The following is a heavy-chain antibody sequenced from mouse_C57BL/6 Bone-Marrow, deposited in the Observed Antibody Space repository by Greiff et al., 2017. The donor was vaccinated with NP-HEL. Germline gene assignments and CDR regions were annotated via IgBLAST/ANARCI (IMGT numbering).Heavy chain of an antibody. CDR3: AKRGYYYSSLAY. V-gene: IGHV2-4*01. Sequence: QVQLQQSGPGLVQPSQSLSITCTVSGFSLTSYGVHWVRQPPGKGLEWLGVIWSGGSTDYTAAFISRLSISKDNSKSQVFFKMNSLRGDDAAIYYCAKRGYYYSSLAYWAKGTLVTVSA. D-gene: IGHD2-5*01. CDR1: GFSLTSYG. CDR2: IWSGGST. J-gene: IGHJ3*01.